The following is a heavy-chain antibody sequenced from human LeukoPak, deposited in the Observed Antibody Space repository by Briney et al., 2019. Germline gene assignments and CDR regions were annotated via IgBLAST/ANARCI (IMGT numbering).Heavy chain of an antibody. CDR1: GFTFSSYW. CDR3: ARLLNYLDSSGNNHDAFDL. J-gene: IGHJ3*01. CDR2: IKEDGSEK. Sequence: GGSLRLSCAGTGFTFSSYWMSWVRQAPGEGREWVANIKEDGSEKYYVDSVKGRFTISRDNAKKSLFLQMSSLRADDTAVYYCARLLNYLDSSGNNHDAFDLWGQGTMVTVSS. D-gene: IGHD3-22*01. V-gene: IGHV3-7*01.